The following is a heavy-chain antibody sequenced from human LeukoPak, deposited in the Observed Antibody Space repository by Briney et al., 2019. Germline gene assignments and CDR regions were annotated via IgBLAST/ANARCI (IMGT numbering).Heavy chain of an antibody. CDR2: IIPIFGTA. Sequence: SVKVSCKASGGTFSSYASSWVRQAPGQGLEWMGGIIPIFGTANYAQKFQGRGTITADESTSTAYMELSSLRSEDTAVYYCASPISSGWYGEFDYWGQGTLVTVSS. CDR1: GGTFSSYA. J-gene: IGHJ4*02. D-gene: IGHD6-19*01. CDR3: ASPISSGWYGEFDY. V-gene: IGHV1-69*13.